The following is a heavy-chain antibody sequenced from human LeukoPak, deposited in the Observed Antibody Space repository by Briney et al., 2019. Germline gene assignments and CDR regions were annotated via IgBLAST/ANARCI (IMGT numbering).Heavy chain of an antibody. V-gene: IGHV4-61*01. Sequence: SETLSLTCTVSGGSVSSGSYYWSWIRQPPGKGLEWIGYIYYSGSTNYNPSLKSRVTISVDTSKNQFSLKLSSVTAADTAVYYCAREEDYGDYVSWGQGTPVTVSS. CDR2: IYYSGST. CDR3: AREEDYGDYVS. D-gene: IGHD4-17*01. CDR1: GGSVSSGSYY. J-gene: IGHJ5*02.